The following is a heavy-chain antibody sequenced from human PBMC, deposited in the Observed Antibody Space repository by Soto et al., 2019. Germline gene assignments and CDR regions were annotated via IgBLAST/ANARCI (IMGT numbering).Heavy chain of an antibody. D-gene: IGHD2-8*01. V-gene: IGHV6-1*01. CDR1: GDSFSSDSAA. CDR2: TYYKSKWFH. J-gene: IGHJ5*02. CDR3: AREKSKYDTNGEPRLDP. Sequence: PSQTLSLTCAISGDSFSSDSAAWTWIRQSPSRGLEWLGRTYYKSKWFHDYAFSVKGRITINADPSTNKVSLQMKSVTHDDTAVYFCAREKSKYDTNGEPRLDPWGQGTQGTVS.